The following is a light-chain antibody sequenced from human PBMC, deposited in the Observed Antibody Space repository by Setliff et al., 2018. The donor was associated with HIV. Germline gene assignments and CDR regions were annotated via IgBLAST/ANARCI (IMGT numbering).Light chain of an antibody. CDR2: GVT. V-gene: IGLV2-14*02. CDR1: SSDVGSYNL. Sequence: QSVLTQPASVSGSPGQSITISCTGTSSDVGSYNLVSWYQQHPGKAPKLMIYGVTKRPSGVSNRFSGSKSGNTASLTISGLQAEDEANYYCSSYTTSSTYVFGPGTKVTVL. J-gene: IGLJ1*01. CDR3: SSYTTSSTYV.